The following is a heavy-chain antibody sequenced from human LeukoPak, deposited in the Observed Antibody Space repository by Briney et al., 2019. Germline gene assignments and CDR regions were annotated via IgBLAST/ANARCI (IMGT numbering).Heavy chain of an antibody. CDR3: VKDWRDESNCGGDCLQY. V-gene: IGHV3-23*01. CDR1: GFTFSSYA. Sequence: GGSLRLSCAASGFTFSSYAMSWVRQAPGKGLELVSAISVSGGGTYYADSVRGRFTISRDNSKNTLYLHMNSLRAEDTAVYYCVKDWRDESNCGGDCLQYWGQGTLVTVSS. D-gene: IGHD2-21*02. J-gene: IGHJ4*02. CDR2: ISVSGGGT.